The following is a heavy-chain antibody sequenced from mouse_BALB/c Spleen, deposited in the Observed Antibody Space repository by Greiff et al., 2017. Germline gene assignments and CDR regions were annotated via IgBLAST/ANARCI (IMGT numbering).Heavy chain of an antibody. J-gene: IGHJ2*01. CDR1: GYTFTSYW. CDR2: INPSTGYT. V-gene: IGHV1-7*01. CDR3: ARSGWDEDFDY. Sequence: QVQLQQSGAELAKPGASVKMSCKASGYTFTSYWMHWVKQRPGQGLEWIGYINPSTGYTEYNQKFKDKATLTADKSSSTAYMQLSSLTSEDSAVYYCARSGWDEDFDYWGQGTTLTVSS. D-gene: IGHD3-1*01.